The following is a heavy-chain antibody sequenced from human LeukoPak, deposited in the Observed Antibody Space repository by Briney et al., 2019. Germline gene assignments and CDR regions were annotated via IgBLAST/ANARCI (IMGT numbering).Heavy chain of an antibody. J-gene: IGHJ4*02. D-gene: IGHD1-26*01. Sequence: PSETLSLTCAVYGGSFSGYYWSWIRQPPGKGLEWTGEINHSGSTNYNPSLKSRVTISVDTSKNQFSLKLSSVTAADAAVYYCARRVGATPFDYWGQGTLVTVSS. CDR1: GGSFSGYY. CDR3: ARRVGATPFDY. CDR2: INHSGST. V-gene: IGHV4-34*01.